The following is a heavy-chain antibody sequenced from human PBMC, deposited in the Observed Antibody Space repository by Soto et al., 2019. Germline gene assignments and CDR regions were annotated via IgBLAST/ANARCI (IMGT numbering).Heavy chain of an antibody. CDR3: TTGFPGYSSSSVGAYYYYGMDV. D-gene: IGHD6-6*01. J-gene: IGHJ6*02. V-gene: IGHV3-15*07. Sequence: EVQLVESGGGLVKPGGSLRLSCAASGFTFSNAWMNWVRQAPGKGLEWVGRIKSKTDGGTTDYAAPVKGRFTISRDDSKNTLYLQMHSLKTEDTAVYYCTTGFPGYSSSSVGAYYYYGMDVWGQGTTVTVSS. CDR2: IKSKTDGGTT. CDR1: GFTFSNAW.